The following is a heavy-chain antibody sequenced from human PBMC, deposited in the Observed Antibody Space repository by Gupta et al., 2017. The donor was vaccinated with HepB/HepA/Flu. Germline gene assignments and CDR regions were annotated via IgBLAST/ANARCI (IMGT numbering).Heavy chain of an antibody. J-gene: IGHJ4*02. CDR2: IDPYENEK. V-gene: IGHV3-7*01. Sequence: EVQVVESGGGLVQPGESLRLACVGSGLTFSNYGMTWFRQPPGKGLEWGANIDPYENEKHYVDSVKGRFTISRDNARNSLYLQMNSLRDEDTAIYYCTRDLGLRTPGGVGYWGQGTLVTVAS. D-gene: IGHD2-8*01. CDR3: TRDLGLRTPGGVGY. CDR1: GLTFSNYG.